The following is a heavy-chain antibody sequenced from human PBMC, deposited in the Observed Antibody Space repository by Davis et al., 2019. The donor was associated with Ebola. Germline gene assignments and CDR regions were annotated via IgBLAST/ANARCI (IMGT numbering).Heavy chain of an antibody. D-gene: IGHD3-10*01. J-gene: IGHJ4*02. CDR1: GIGFSDYY. CDR3: AKDWGYMVRGVMIDY. CDR2: IYGGDT. V-gene: IGHV3-53*01. Sequence: GGSLRLSCAASGIGFSDYYMSWVRQAPGKGLEWVSGIYGGDTHYADSVKGRFTISRDNSKNTLFLQMNSLRAEDTAVYYCAKDWGYMVRGVMIDYWGRGTLVTVSS.